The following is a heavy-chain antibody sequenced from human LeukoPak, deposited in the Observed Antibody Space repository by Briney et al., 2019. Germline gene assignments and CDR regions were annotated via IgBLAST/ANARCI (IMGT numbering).Heavy chain of an antibody. Sequence: SETLSLTCAVSGYFISSGYYWGWIRQPPGKGLEWIGSIYHSGSTYYNPSLKSRVTISVDTSKNQFSLKLSSVTAADTAVYYCARLGITMIASSSPPDYWGQGTLVTVSS. D-gene: IGHD3-22*01. CDR3: ARLGITMIASSSPPDY. CDR1: GYFISSGYY. J-gene: IGHJ4*02. CDR2: IYHSGST. V-gene: IGHV4-38-2*01.